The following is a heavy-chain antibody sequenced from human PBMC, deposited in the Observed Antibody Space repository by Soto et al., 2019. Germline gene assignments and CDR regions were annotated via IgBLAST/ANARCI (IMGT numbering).Heavy chain of an antibody. CDR1: GYRFTSYW. J-gene: IGHJ4*02. D-gene: IGHD1-26*01. Sequence: PGESPKISCQGSGYRFTSYWIGWVRQMPGKGLEWMGIIYPGDSDTRYSPSFQGQVTISADKSISTAYLQWSSLKASDTAMYYCARHRIFPGSYSPDYWGQGTLVTVSS. CDR3: ARHRIFPGSYSPDY. CDR2: IYPGDSDT. V-gene: IGHV5-51*01.